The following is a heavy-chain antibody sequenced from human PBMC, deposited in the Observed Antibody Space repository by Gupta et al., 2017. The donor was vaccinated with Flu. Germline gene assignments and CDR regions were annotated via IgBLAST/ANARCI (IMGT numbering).Heavy chain of an antibody. Sequence: ELTLVEDGGGLVQPGRSLILSCAASGFTLRGYATHWVRQASGKGLAWVGRLRSKANSYATAYSASGKGRFTISRDDSKNTAYLQMNSLKTEDTAVYYCTRRSGDDSSGYYGYWGQVTLVTVSS. D-gene: IGHD3-22*01. V-gene: IGHV3-73*02. J-gene: IGHJ4*02. CDR2: LRSKANSYAT. CDR1: GFTLRGYA. CDR3: TRRSGDDSSGYYGY.